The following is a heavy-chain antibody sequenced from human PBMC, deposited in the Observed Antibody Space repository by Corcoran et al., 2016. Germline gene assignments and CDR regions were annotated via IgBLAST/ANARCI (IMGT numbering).Heavy chain of an antibody. CDR3: SRDFRLEAAGSGYYFYGMDL. V-gene: IGHV3-53*01. CDR2: LYAGGST. J-gene: IGHJ6*02. CDR1: GFTVSSNY. D-gene: IGHD3-10*01. Sequence: EVQLVESGGGLIQPGGSLRISCAASGFTVSSNYMSWVRQAPGKGLEWVSVLYAGGSTYYADSVKGRFTISRDDSKNTLYLQMNSLRAEDTAVYYCSRDFRLEAAGSGYYFYGMDLWGQGTTVTVFS.